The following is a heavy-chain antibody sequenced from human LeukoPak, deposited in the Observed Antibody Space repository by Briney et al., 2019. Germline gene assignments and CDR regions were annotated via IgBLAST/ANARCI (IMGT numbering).Heavy chain of an antibody. CDR2: IYYSGST. J-gene: IGHJ4*02. CDR1: GGSISSYY. D-gene: IGHD3-10*01. CDR3: AGEGYYGSGS. Sequence: SETLSLTCTVSGGSISSYYWSWLRQPPGKGLEWIGYIYYSGSTNYNPSLKSRVTISVDTSKNQFSLKLSSVTAADTAVYYCAGEGYYGSGSWGQGTLVTVSS. V-gene: IGHV4-59*01.